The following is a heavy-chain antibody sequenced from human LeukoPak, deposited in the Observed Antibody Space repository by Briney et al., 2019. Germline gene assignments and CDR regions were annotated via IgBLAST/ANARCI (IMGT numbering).Heavy chain of an antibody. CDR3: ARAFYSGRAYIFDM. J-gene: IGHJ3*02. V-gene: IGHV4-4*02. CDR1: GGSISATNW. Sequence: SETLSLTCDVSGGSISATNWWPWVRQPPGGGLEWIGEVHLSGRANYSPSLESRVTISVDMSENHISLQLTSVTAADTAVYYCARAFYSGRAYIFDMWGQGTVVTVSS. D-gene: IGHD4-11*01. CDR2: VHLSGRA.